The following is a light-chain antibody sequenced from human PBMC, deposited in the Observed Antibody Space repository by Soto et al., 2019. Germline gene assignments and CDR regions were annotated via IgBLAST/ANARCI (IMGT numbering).Light chain of an antibody. CDR2: GAS. Sequence: EIVLTQFPGTLSLSPGERATLSCRASESVSSTYLAWYQQKPGQPPRLLIYGASSRATGIPDRFSGSGSGTDFTITIGRLEPEDFAVYYCQQYGSSPPVSFGGWTRVDIK. CDR1: ESVSSTY. CDR3: QQYGSSPPVS. J-gene: IGKJ4*01. V-gene: IGKV3-20*01.